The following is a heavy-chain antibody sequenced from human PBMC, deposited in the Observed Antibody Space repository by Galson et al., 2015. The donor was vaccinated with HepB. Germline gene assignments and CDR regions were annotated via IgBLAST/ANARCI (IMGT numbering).Heavy chain of an antibody. CDR1: GDSVSSNSAG. J-gene: IGHJ4*02. V-gene: IGHV6-1*01. CDR2: TYYRSKWYD. D-gene: IGHD4-11*01. CDR3: ARSTSNSCFDY. Sequence: AISGDSVSSNSAGWNWIRQSPSRGLEWLGRTYYRSKWYDDYAVSVKSRITINPDTSKNQFSLQLNSVTPEDTAVYYCARSTSNSCFDYWGQGTLVTVSS.